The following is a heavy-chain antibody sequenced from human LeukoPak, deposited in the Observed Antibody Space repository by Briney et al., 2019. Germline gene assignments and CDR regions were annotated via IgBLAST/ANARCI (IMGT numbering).Heavy chain of an antibody. CDR3: ARGPPNWGYDY. J-gene: IGHJ4*02. D-gene: IGHD7-27*01. V-gene: IGHV1-8*01. Sequence: ASVKVSCKASGYTFTSYDFNWVRQATGQRPEWMGWMSPNSGDAGYAQKFQDRVTMTRNTSISTAYMEPSSLRSDDTAVYYCARGPPNWGYDYWGPGTLVTVSS. CDR1: GYTFTSYD. CDR2: MSPNSGDA.